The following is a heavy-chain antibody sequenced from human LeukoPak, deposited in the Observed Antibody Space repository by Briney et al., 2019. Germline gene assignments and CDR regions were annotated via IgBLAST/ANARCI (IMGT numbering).Heavy chain of an antibody. J-gene: IGHJ4*02. CDR1: GFTFSSYA. CDR3: ARGDSDYGDYAADFDY. CDR2: ISYDGSNK. D-gene: IGHD4-17*01. V-gene: IGHV3-30-3*01. Sequence: GGSLRLSCAASGFTFSSYAMHWVRQAPGKGLEWVAVISYDGSNKYYADSVKGRFTISRDNSKNTLYLQMNSLRAEDTAVYYCARGDSDYGDYAADFDYWGQGTLVTVSS.